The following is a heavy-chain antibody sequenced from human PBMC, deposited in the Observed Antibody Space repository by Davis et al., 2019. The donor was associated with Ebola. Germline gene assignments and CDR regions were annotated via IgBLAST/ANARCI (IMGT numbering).Heavy chain of an antibody. CDR1: GGSISSSNW. J-gene: IGHJ4*02. CDR2: IYYSGST. CDR3: ARRIAVAGYFDY. D-gene: IGHD6-19*01. Sequence: SETLSLTCAVSGGSISSSNWWSWIRQHPGKGLEWIGCIYYSGSTYYNPSLKSRVTISVDKSKNQFSLKLSSVTAADTAVYYCARRIAVAGYFDYWGQGTLVTVSS. V-gene: IGHV4-4*02.